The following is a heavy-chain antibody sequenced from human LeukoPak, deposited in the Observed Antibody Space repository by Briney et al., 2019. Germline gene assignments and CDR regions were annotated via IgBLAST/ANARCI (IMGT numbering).Heavy chain of an antibody. Sequence: ASVKVSCKASGYTFTSYDINWVRQATGQGLEWMGWINPNSGGTNYAQKFQGRVTMTRDTSISTAYMELSRLRSDDTAVYYCARVLGSWDAFDIWGQGTMVTVSS. D-gene: IGHD3-10*01. CDR1: GYTFTSYD. CDR3: ARVLGSWDAFDI. J-gene: IGHJ3*02. V-gene: IGHV1-2*02. CDR2: INPNSGGT.